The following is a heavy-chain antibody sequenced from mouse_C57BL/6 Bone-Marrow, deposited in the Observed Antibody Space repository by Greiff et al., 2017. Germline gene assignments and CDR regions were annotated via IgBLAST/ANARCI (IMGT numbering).Heavy chain of an antibody. CDR1: GYTFTSYW. V-gene: IGHV1-7*01. CDR2: INPSSGYT. CDR3: ARRYYGSSYYFDY. J-gene: IGHJ2*01. D-gene: IGHD1-1*01. Sequence: QVQLKQSGAELAKPGASVKLSCKASGYTFTSYWMHWVKQRPGQGLEWIGYINPSSGYTKYNQKFKDKATLTADKSSSTAYMQLSSLTYEDSAVYYSARRYYGSSYYFDYWGQGTTLTVSS.